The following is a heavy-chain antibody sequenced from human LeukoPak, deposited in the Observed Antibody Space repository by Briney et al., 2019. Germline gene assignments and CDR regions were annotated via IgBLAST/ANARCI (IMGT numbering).Heavy chain of an antibody. CDR3: ARDENGDYYGSGSYYN. D-gene: IGHD3-10*01. J-gene: IGHJ4*02. Sequence: GGSLRLSCAASGFTFRSYWMHWVRQAPGKGLVWVSRINSDGSSTSYADSVKGRFTISRDNAKNTLYLQMNSLRAEDTAVYYCARDENGDYYGSGSYYNWGQGTLVTVSS. V-gene: IGHV3-74*01. CDR2: INSDGSST. CDR1: GFTFRSYW.